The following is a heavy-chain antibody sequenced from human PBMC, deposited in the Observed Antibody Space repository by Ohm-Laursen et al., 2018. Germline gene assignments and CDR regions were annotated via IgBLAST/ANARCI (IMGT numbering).Heavy chain of an antibody. Sequence: GTPSLTCTVSGGSISSYYWSWIRQPAGKGLEWIGRIYTSGSTNYNPSLKSRVTMSVDTSKNQFSLKLSSVTAADTAVYYCAREYYDFWSGPLDYWGQGTLVTVSS. CDR1: GGSISSYY. V-gene: IGHV4-4*07. J-gene: IGHJ4*02. D-gene: IGHD3-3*01. CDR2: IYTSGST. CDR3: AREYYDFWSGPLDY.